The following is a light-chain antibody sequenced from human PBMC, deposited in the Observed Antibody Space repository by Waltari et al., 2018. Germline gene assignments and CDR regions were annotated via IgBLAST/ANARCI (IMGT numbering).Light chain of an antibody. Sequence: QSALTQPASVSGSPGQSITISCTGTSGNIGRNTYVSWYQQHPGKAPQLVIYDVTNRPSGVSNRFSGSKSGNTASLTISGLQTEDEADYYCSSYTNDNKVFGGGTKVTVL. CDR2: DVT. CDR1: SGNIGRNTY. V-gene: IGLV2-14*03. J-gene: IGLJ2*01. CDR3: SSYTNDNKV.